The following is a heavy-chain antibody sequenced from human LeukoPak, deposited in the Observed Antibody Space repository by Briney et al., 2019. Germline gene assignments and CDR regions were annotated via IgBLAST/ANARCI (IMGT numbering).Heavy chain of an antibody. CDR3: TRDSGTYNWFDP. CDR2: IDKKDKGYATAT. D-gene: IGHD1-26*01. V-gene: IGHV3-73*01. CDR1: GFTFSGSA. Sequence: GGSLRLSCAASGFTFSGSAIHWVRQSSGNGLEWVGQIDKKDKGYATATAYAASVKGRFTISRDDSINTAYLQMKSLKTEDTALYYCTRDSGTYNWFDPWGQGTLVTDSS. J-gene: IGHJ5*02.